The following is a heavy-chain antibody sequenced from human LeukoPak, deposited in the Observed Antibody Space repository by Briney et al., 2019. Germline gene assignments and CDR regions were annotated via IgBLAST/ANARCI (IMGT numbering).Heavy chain of an antibody. V-gene: IGHV4-39*01. D-gene: IGHD1-26*01. CDR1: GGSISSNIYY. CDR3: ASLGAEGCVHF. J-gene: IGHJ4*02. Sequence: SETLSLTCTVSGGSISSNIYYWGWIRQSPGKGLEWIASIHYSGNTYYNPSLESRVTISVGTSKQQFSLKLSSVTAADTAVHYCASLGAEGCVHFWGQGTLVTVSS. CDR2: IHYSGNT.